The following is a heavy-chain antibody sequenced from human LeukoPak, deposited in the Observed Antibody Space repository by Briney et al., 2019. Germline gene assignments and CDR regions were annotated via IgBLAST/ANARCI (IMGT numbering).Heavy chain of an antibody. V-gene: IGHV3-73*01. Sequence: GGSLRLSCAASGFTFSGSAMHWVRQASGKGLEWVGRIRSKANSYATAYAASVKGRFTISRDDSENTAYLQMNSLKTEDTAVYYCTRHRWELLSNWFDPWGQGTLVTVSS. CDR3: TRHRWELLSNWFDP. CDR1: GFTFSGSA. D-gene: IGHD1-26*01. J-gene: IGHJ5*02. CDR2: IRSKANSYAT.